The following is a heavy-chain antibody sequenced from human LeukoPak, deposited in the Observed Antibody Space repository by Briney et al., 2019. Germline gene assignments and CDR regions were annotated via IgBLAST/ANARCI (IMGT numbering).Heavy chain of an antibody. CDR3: ARGYSSGWYWFDP. V-gene: IGHV3-53*01. CDR1: GFTVSSNY. D-gene: IGHD6-19*01. J-gene: IGHJ5*02. CDR2: IYSGGST. Sequence: GGSLRLSCSASGFTVSSNYMGWVRQAPGKGLEWVSVIYSGGSTYADSVKGRFTISRDNSKNTLYLQMNSLRAEDTAVYYCARGYSSGWYWFDPWGQGTLVTVSS.